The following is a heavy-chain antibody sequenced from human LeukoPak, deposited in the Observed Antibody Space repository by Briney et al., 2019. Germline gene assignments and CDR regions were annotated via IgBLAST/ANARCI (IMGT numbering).Heavy chain of an antibody. V-gene: IGHV3-20*04. CDR3: ARAYYESSGYLTSDY. J-gene: IGHJ4*02. CDR1: GFTSDDYG. D-gene: IGHD3-22*01. CDR2: INLNGGST. Sequence: GGSLRLSCAASGFTSDDYGMSWVRPAPGKGREWGSGINLNGGSTGYADSVKGRFTISRDNAKNSLYLQMNSLRAEDTALYYCARAYYESSGYLTSDYWGQGTLVTVSS.